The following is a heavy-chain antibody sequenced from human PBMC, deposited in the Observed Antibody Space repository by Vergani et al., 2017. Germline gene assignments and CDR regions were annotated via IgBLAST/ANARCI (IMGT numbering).Heavy chain of an antibody. CDR3: VKGYGSGLFDN. CDR2: ISWDGEST. CDR1: GFTFEDFT. Sequence: EVQLVESGGVVVQPGGSLRLSCAASGFTFEDFTMHWVRQAPGKGLEWVSLISWDGESTNYADSVKGRFTISRDNSKDSLYLQMNSLRTEDTAFYYCVKGYGSGLFDNWGQGTLVTVSS. D-gene: IGHD3-10*01. V-gene: IGHV3-43*01. J-gene: IGHJ4*02.